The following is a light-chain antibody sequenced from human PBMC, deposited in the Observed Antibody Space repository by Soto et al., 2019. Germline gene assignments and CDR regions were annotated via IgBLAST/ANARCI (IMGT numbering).Light chain of an antibody. J-gene: IGKJ1*01. V-gene: IGKV3-20*01. CDR1: QSVTSNY. Sequence: EIVLTQSPGTLSLSPGERATLSCRASQSVTSNYFAWYQQKPGQAPRLLIYGVSSRATGIPDRFSGSGSGTDFTLTISRLEPEDFAVYYCLQYGDSPRTLGQGTKVEIK. CDR2: GVS. CDR3: LQYGDSPRT.